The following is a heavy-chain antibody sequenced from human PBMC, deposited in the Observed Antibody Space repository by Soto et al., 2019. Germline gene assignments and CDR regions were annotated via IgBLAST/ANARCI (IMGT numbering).Heavy chain of an antibody. CDR1: GFTFSNAW. V-gene: IGHV3-15*01. CDR3: TTDDPINRS. Sequence: EVQVVESGGGLIKPGGSLRLSCAASGFTFSNAWMSWVRQAPGKGLGWVGRIKSRTNGGTTDYAAPVKGRFTISRDDSKNTLYLQMNSLRTEDTAIYYCTTDDPINRSWGQGTLVTVSS. J-gene: IGHJ5*02. CDR2: IKSRTNGGTT.